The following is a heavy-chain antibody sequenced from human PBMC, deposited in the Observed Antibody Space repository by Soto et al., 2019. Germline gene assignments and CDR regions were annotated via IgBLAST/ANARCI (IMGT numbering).Heavy chain of an antibody. V-gene: IGHV1-2*02. CDR3: ARVPYYYGSGSYYNPDY. CDR1: GYSLRSNY. CDR2: INPNSSGT. D-gene: IGHD3-10*01. J-gene: IGHJ4*02. Sequence: QVQLVQSGAEVKKPGASVKVSCKASGYSLRSNYVHWVRQAPGQGLEWMGWINPNSSGTVYAQKFQGRVSMTRDASLTTAYMQLNRLTSDDTAVYYCARVPYYYGSGSYYNPDYWGQGTLVTVSS.